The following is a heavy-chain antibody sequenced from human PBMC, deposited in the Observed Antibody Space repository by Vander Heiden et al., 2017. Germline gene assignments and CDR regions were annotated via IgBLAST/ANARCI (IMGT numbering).Heavy chain of an antibody. Sequence: QLQLPESGPALVQFSAPLSLICAVSGGCISSYYWSWIRQPPGKGLEWIGYAFYSGSPDYDPSLESRVTVSIDASKNQFSLKLSSVTAADTAIYYCAGVVAGRFDSWGQGTLVTISS. CDR1: GGCISSYY. D-gene: IGHD6-19*01. CDR3: AGVVAGRFDS. J-gene: IGHJ5*01. CDR2: AFYSGSP. V-gene: IGHV4-59*07.